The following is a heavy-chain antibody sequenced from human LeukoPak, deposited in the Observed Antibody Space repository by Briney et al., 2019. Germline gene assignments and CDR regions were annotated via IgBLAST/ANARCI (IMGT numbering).Heavy chain of an antibody. CDR2: IYPGDSDT. CDR1: GYSFTSYW. CDR3: ARRTVTTLYYFDY. V-gene: IGHV5-51*01. D-gene: IGHD4-11*01. Sequence: GESLKISCKGSGYSFTSYWTGWVRQMPGKGLEWVGIIYPGDSDTRYSPSFQGQVTISDDKSISTAYLQWSSLRASDTAMYYCARRTVTTLYYFDYWGQGTLVTVSS. J-gene: IGHJ4*02.